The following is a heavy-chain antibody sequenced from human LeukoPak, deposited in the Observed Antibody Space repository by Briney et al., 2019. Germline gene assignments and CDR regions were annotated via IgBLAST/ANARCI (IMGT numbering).Heavy chain of an antibody. CDR1: GGSISSGGYY. J-gene: IGHJ4*02. D-gene: IGHD5-12*01. CDR3: ARTRGYSGYEDFDY. Sequence: SETLSLTCTVSGGSISSGGYYWSWIRQHPGTGLEWIGYIYYSGGTYYNPSLKSRVTISVDTSKNQFSLKLSSVTAADTAVYYCARTRGYSGYEDFDYWGQGTLVTVSS. V-gene: IGHV4-31*03. CDR2: IYYSGGT.